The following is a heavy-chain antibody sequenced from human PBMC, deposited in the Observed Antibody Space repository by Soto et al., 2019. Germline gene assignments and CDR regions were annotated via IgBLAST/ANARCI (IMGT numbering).Heavy chain of an antibody. CDR1: GYSFTSYW. V-gene: IGHV5-51*01. CDR3: ASNSRYCSGGSCYRPAVY. Sequence: PGESLKISCKGSGYSFTSYWIGWVRQMPGKGLEWMGIIYPGDSDTRYSPSFQGQVTISADKSISTAYLQWSSLKASDTAMYYCASNSRYCSGGSCYRPAVYWGQGTLVTVSS. CDR2: IYPGDSDT. D-gene: IGHD2-15*01. J-gene: IGHJ4*02.